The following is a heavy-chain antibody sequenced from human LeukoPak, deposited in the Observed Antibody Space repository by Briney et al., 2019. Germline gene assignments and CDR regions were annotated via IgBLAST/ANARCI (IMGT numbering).Heavy chain of an antibody. CDR2: IIPIFGTA. V-gene: IGHV1-69*13. J-gene: IGHJ6*03. CDR3: ARGRPAHAGQYYYYYYMDV. CDR1: GGTFSSYA. Sequence: ASVKVSCKASGGTFSSYAISWVRQAPGQGLEWMGGIIPIFGTANYAQKFQGRVTITADESTSTAYMELSSLRSEDTAVYYCARGRPAHAGQYYYYYYMDVWGKGTTVTVSS. D-gene: IGHD6-13*01.